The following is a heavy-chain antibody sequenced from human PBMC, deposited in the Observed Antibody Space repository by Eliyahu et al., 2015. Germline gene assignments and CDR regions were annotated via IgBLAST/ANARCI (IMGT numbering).Heavy chain of an antibody. CDR3: TTSPSDTEEYYFDY. J-gene: IGHJ4*02. CDR2: IKSKTDGGTT. Sequence: EVQLVESGGGLVKPGGSLRLXCAASGXXFXXXWMXWVRQAPGKGLEWVGRIKSKTDGGTTDYAAPVKGRFTISRDDSKNTLYLQMNSLKTEDTAVYYCTTSPSDTEEYYFDYWGQGTLVTVSS. CDR1: GXXFXXXW. V-gene: IGHV3-15*01. D-gene: IGHD5-18*01.